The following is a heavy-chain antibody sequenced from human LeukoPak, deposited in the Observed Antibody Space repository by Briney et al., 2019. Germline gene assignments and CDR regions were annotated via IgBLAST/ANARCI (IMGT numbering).Heavy chain of an antibody. Sequence: SETLSLTCTVSGGSISSYYWSWIRQPPGKGLEWIGYVSYSGSTNYNPSLKSRVTISLDTSKNQFSLKLSSVTAADTAAYYCARHMTVTYDAFDIWGQGTMVTVSS. J-gene: IGHJ3*02. D-gene: IGHD3-22*01. CDR1: GGSISSYY. V-gene: IGHV4-59*08. CDR2: VSYSGST. CDR3: ARHMTVTYDAFDI.